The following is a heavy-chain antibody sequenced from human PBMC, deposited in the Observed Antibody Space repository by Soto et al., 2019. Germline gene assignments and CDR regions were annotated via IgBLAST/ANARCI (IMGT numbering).Heavy chain of an antibody. V-gene: IGHV4-59*08. D-gene: IGHD3-10*01. J-gene: IGHJ4*02. CDR1: SGSFSTYY. Sequence: SETLSLTCAVDSGSFSTYYCSWTRQPPGKGLEWIGYIYYSGSTNYNPSLKSRVTISVDTSKNQFSLKLNSMTAADTAVYYCARHNYGSGSTYFDYWGQGTLVTVSS. CDR3: ARHNYGSGSTYFDY. CDR2: IYYSGST.